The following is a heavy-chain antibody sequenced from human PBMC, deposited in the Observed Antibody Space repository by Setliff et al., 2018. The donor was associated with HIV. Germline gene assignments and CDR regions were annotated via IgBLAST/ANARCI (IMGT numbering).Heavy chain of an antibody. J-gene: IGHJ4*02. CDR3: ARHTVTTLETRRVPYYFDY. CDR2: VTHSGTT. V-gene: IGHV4-34*01. D-gene: IGHD4-4*01. CDR1: GGSFSGFY. Sequence: SETLSLTCAVYGGSFSGFYWTFIRQSPGKGLEWIGEVTHSGTTTYDPSLKSRITISVDTSKNQFSLKLTSVTAADTAVYYCARHTVTTLETRRVPYYFDYWGQGTLVTVSS.